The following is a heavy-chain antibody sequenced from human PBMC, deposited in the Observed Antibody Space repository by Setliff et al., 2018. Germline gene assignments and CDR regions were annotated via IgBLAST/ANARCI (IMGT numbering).Heavy chain of an antibody. CDR1: GDTFVSYY. D-gene: IGHD2-8*01. V-gene: IGHV1-46*01. CDR2: IKPGIDTA. Sequence: ASVKVSCKTSGDTFVSYYVHWVRQAPGQGLEWMGLIKPGIDTATYAQKFQGRLTMTTDKSTNMAYLDLRGLRLDDTAIYFCLRLVRYCSRTACQRTSGDEVWGQGTLVTVSS. J-gene: IGHJ4*01. CDR3: LRLVRYCSRTACQRTSGDEV.